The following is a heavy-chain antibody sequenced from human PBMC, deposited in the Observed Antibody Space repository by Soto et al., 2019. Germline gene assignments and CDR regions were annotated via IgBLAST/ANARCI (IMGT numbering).Heavy chain of an antibody. J-gene: IGHJ3*02. CDR3: ARDSRPPLNYYDSSTSGAFDI. D-gene: IGHD3-22*01. CDR1: GFTFSSYD. V-gene: IGHV3-13*01. Sequence: EVQLVESGGGLVQPGGSLRLSCAASGFTFSSYDMHWFRQATGKGLEWVSAIGTAGDTYYPGSVKGRFTISRENAKNSLYLQMNSLRAEDTAVYYCARDSRPPLNYYDSSTSGAFDIWGQGTMVTVSS. CDR2: IGTAGDT.